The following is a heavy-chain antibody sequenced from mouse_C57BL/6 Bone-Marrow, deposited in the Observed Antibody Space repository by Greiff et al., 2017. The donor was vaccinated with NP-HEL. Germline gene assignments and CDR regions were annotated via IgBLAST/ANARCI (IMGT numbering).Heavy chain of an antibody. CDR1: GYTFTSYW. J-gene: IGHJ1*03. CDR3: TRVYSNLWYFDV. CDR2: IYPGNSDT. V-gene: IGHV1-5*01. Sequence: VQLQQSGTVLARPGASVKMSCKTSGYTFTSYWMHWVKQRPGQGLEWIGAIYPGNSDTSYNQKFKGKAKLTAVTSASTAYMELSSLTNEDSAVYYCTRVYSNLWYFDVWGTGTTVTVSS. D-gene: IGHD2-5*01.